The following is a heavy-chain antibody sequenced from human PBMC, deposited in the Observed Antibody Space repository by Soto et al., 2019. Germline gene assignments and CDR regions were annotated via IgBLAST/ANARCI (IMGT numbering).Heavy chain of an antibody. Sequence: QVQLVQSGAEVKKTGSSVKVSCKASGGTFSIYGFSWVRQAPGQGPEWIGGIIPILTTPNYAQTFHGRVTIVADESTTTVYMELSSLKSEDTAVYYCATSVGIAPTGEDGMDVWGQGTSVTVSS. CDR2: IIPILTTP. CDR3: ATSVGIAPTGEDGMDV. V-gene: IGHV1-69*01. D-gene: IGHD2-8*02. CDR1: GGTFSIYG. J-gene: IGHJ6*02.